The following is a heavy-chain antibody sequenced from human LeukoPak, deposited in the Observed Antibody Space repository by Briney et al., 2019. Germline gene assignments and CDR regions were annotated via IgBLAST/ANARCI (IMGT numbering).Heavy chain of an antibody. CDR1: GFTFSSYG. CDR2: ISYDGSNK. D-gene: IGHD3-10*01. Sequence: PGGSLRLSCAASGFTFSSYGMHWVRQAPGKGLEWVAVISYDGSNKYYADSVKGRFTISRDNSKNTLYLQMNSLRAEDTAVYYCAKDLGDTMVRGVLYYYYGMDVRGQGTTVTVSS. CDR3: AKDLGDTMVRGVLYYYYGMDV. J-gene: IGHJ6*02. V-gene: IGHV3-30*18.